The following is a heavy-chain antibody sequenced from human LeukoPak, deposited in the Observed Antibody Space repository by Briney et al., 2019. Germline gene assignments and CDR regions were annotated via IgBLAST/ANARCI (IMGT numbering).Heavy chain of an antibody. CDR3: VGGSGSRYYYYYMDV. D-gene: IGHD3-10*01. Sequence: SGTLSLTCAVSGGSISSSNWWSWVRPPPGKGLEWIGEIYHSGSTNYNPSLKSRVTISVDKSKNQFSLKLSSVTAADTAVYYCVGGSGSRYYYYYMDVWGKGTTVTVSS. CDR1: GGSISSSNW. V-gene: IGHV4-4*02. CDR2: IYHSGST. J-gene: IGHJ6*03.